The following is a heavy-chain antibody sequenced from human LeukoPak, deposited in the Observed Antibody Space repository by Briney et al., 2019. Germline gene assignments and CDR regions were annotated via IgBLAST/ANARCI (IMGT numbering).Heavy chain of an antibody. J-gene: IGHJ4*02. CDR1: GGSISSGDYY. Sequence: SETLSLTCTVSGGSISSGDYYWSWIRQPPGKGLEWIGYIYYSGSTYYNPSLKSRVTISVDTSKNQFSLKLGSVTAADTAVYYCARGEDTAMVRGSGSFDYWGQGTLVTVSS. V-gene: IGHV4-30-4*08. CDR2: IYYSGST. CDR3: ARGEDTAMVRGSGSFDY. D-gene: IGHD5-18*01.